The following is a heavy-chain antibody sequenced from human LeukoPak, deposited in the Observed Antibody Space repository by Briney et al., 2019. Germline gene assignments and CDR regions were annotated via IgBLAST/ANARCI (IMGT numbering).Heavy chain of an antibody. CDR1: GGSISSYY. Sequence: SETLSLTCTDSGGSISSYYWSWIRQPPGKGLEWIGYIYYSGSTNYNPSLKSRVTMSVDTSKNQFSLKLSSVTAADTAVYYCARDHGSSWYGGAFDIWGQGTMVTVSS. V-gene: IGHV4-59*12. D-gene: IGHD6-13*01. CDR3: ARDHGSSWYGGAFDI. CDR2: IYYSGST. J-gene: IGHJ3*02.